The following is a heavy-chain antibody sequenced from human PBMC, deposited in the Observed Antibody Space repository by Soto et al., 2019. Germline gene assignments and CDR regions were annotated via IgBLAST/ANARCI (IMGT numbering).Heavy chain of an antibody. D-gene: IGHD6-13*01. CDR1: VDSITTYF. Sequence: LTGAVSVDSITTYFWSWIRQPAGKGLEWIGRIDTSGNTNYNPSLKSRVTMSVDTSKKQFSLKLTSVTAADTAVYYCARYSNNWLPKGAIHVSGQGPTVTVS. V-gene: IGHV4-4*07. J-gene: IGHJ6*02. CDR3: ARYSNNWLPKGAIHV. CDR2: IDTSGNT.